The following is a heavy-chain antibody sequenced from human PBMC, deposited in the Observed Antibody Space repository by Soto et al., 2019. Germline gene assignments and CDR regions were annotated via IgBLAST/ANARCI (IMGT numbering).Heavy chain of an antibody. Sequence: VQLVESGGGVAQPGESLRLSCVASGFTFSSYVIHWVRQAPGKGLEWVALISTDGTEKHYPGSERGRFTISRDNSKNTLYLHMNSLRNEDTEVYCWVKDGGTVAIVVNYPFDFWGQGTKVTVSS. CDR3: VKDGGTVAIVVNYPFDF. J-gene: IGHJ3*01. CDR2: ISTDGTEK. CDR1: GFTFSSYV. D-gene: IGHD2-21*01. V-gene: IGHV3-30*14.